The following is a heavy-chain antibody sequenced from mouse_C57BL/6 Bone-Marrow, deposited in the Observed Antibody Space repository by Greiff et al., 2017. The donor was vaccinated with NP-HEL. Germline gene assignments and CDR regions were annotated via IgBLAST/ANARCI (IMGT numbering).Heavy chain of an antibody. V-gene: IGHV5-16*01. Sequence: DVKLVESEGGLVQPGSSMKLSCTASGFTFSDYYMAWVRQVPEKGLEWVANINYDGSSTYYLDSLKSRFIISRDNAKNILYLQMSSLKSEDTATYYFARGELTGPFAYWGQGTLVTVSA. D-gene: IGHD4-1*01. CDR1: GFTFSDYY. J-gene: IGHJ3*01. CDR3: ARGELTGPFAY. CDR2: INYDGSST.